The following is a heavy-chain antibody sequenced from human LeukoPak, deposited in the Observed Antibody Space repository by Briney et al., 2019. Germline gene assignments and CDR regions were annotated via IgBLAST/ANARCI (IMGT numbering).Heavy chain of an antibody. D-gene: IGHD6-19*01. J-gene: IGHJ6*03. CDR3: AKDADSSGWYQGPMDV. CDR2: IRYDGSNK. Sequence: GGSLRLSCAASGFTFSSYGLHWVRHAPGKGLERVAFIRYDGSNKYYADSVKGRFTISRDNSKNTLYLQMNSLRAEDTAVYYCAKDADSSGWYQGPMDVWGKGTTVTISS. V-gene: IGHV3-30*02. CDR1: GFTFSSYG.